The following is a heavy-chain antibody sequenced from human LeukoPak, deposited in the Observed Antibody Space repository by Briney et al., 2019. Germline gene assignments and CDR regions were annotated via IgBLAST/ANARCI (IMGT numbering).Heavy chain of an antibody. Sequence: GGSLRLSCAASGFTFDDYAMHWVRQAPGKGLEWVSGISWNSGSIGYADSVKGRFTISRDNAKNSLYLQMNSLRAEDTAVYYCARAMYSSGFDYWGQGTLVTVSS. J-gene: IGHJ4*02. CDR1: GFTFDDYA. V-gene: IGHV3-9*01. D-gene: IGHD6-19*01. CDR3: ARAMYSSGFDY. CDR2: ISWNSGSI.